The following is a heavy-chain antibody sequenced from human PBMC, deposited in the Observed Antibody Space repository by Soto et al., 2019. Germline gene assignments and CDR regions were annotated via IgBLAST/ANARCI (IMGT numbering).Heavy chain of an antibody. Sequence: SETLSLTCAVYGGSFSGYYWSWIRQPPGKGLEWIGEINHSGSTNYNPSLKSRVTISVDTSKNQFSLKLSSVTAADTAVYYCARGVRGVNPRYYYYYYMDVWGKGTTVTVSS. J-gene: IGHJ6*03. D-gene: IGHD3-10*01. CDR2: INHSGST. CDR1: GGSFSGYY. CDR3: ARGVRGVNPRYYYYYYMDV. V-gene: IGHV4-34*01.